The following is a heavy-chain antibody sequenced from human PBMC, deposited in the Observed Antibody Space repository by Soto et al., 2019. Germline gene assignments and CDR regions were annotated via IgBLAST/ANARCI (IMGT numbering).Heavy chain of an antibody. V-gene: IGHV3-23*01. CDR3: AKDPYDFWSRYYSFDY. J-gene: IGHJ4*02. CDR2: ISGSGGST. Sequence: EVQLLESGGGLVQPGGSLRLSCAASGFTFSSYAMSWVRQAPGKGLEWVSAISGSGGSTYYADSVKGRFTISRDNSQNTLYLQMNSLRAEDTAVYYCAKDPYDFWSRYYSFDYWGQGTLVTVSS. D-gene: IGHD3-3*01. CDR1: GFTFSSYA.